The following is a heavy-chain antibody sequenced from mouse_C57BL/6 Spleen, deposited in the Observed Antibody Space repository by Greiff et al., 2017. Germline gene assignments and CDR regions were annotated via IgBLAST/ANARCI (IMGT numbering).Heavy chain of an antibody. CDR3: ARSKDGYQYYYAMDY. D-gene: IGHD2-3*01. CDR2: INPNYGTT. V-gene: IGHV1-39*01. J-gene: IGHJ4*01. Sequence: EVQLQQSGPELVQPGASVKISCKASGYSFTDYNMNWVKQSNGKSLEWIGVINPNYGTTSYNQKFKGKATLTVDQSSSTAYMQLNSLTSEDSAVYYGARSKDGYQYYYAMDYWGQGTSVTVSS. CDR1: GYSFTDYN.